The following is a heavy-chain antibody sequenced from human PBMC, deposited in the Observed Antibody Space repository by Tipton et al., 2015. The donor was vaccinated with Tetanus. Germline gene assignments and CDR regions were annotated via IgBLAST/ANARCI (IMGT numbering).Heavy chain of an antibody. J-gene: IGHJ6*02. CDR1: GDSLSNGDYY. V-gene: IGHV4-30-4*01. Sequence: TLSLTCTVSGDSLSNGDYYWSWIRQPPGKGLESIGYIYYSGSTYYSPSLKSQVTISVDTSKNQFSLRLSSVTAADTAVYYCARDQGITWGGMGYYYGMDVWGQGTTVTVSS. D-gene: IGHD3-16*01. CDR3: ARDQGITWGGMGYYYGMDV. CDR2: IYYSGST.